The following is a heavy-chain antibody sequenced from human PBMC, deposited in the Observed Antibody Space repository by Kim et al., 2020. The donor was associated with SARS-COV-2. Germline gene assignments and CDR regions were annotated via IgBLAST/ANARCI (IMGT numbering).Heavy chain of an antibody. D-gene: IGHD5-12*01. CDR1: GYTFTSYY. Sequence: ASVKVSCKASGYTFTSYYMHWVRQAPGQGLEWMGIINPSGGSTSYAQKFQGRVTMTRDTSTSTVYMELSSLRSEDTAVYYCARAPAAMTIIVATIWQADAFDIWGQGTMVTVSS. J-gene: IGHJ3*02. V-gene: IGHV1-46*01. CDR3: ARAPAAMTIIVATIWQADAFDI. CDR2: INPSGGST.